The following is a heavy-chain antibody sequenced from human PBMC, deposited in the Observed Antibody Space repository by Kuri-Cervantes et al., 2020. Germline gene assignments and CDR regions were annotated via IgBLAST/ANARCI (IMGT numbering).Heavy chain of an antibody. CDR3: ARVNYYDSSGYYEGKRMFDY. CDR1: GGTFSSYA. D-gene: IGHD3-22*01. V-gene: IGHV1-69*13. J-gene: IGHJ4*02. Sequence: SVKVSCKASGGTFSSYAISWVRQAPGQGLEWMGGIIPIFGTANYAQKFQGRVTITADESTSTAYMELSSLRSEDTAVYYCARVNYYDSSGYYEGKRMFDYWGQGTLVTVSS. CDR2: IIPIFGTA.